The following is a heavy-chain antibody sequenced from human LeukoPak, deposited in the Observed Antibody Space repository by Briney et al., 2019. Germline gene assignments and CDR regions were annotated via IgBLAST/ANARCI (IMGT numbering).Heavy chain of an antibody. J-gene: IGHJ6*04. D-gene: IGHD3-22*01. Sequence: GGSLRLSCTASGFTFSSHAMTWVRQTAGMGLQWVSSITGSGSGAYYADSVKGRFTISRDNSKNTLYLQMNSLRAEDTAVYYCARDPPGGYDSSGYYYSPPSMDVWGKGTTVTVSS. CDR3: ARDPPGGYDSSGYYYSPPSMDV. CDR1: GFTFSSHA. V-gene: IGHV3-23*01. CDR2: ITGSGSGA.